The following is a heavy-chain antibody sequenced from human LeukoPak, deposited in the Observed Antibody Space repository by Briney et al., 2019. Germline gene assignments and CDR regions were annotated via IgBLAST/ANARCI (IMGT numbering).Heavy chain of an antibody. Sequence: GASVKVSCKAPGYTFTGYYMHWVRQAPGQGLEWMGWIKSNSGGTNYAQKFQGRVTMTRDTSISTASMELSSLRSDDTAVYYCATAGRGGSSLDYWGQGTLVTVSS. V-gene: IGHV1-2*02. CDR1: GYTFTGYY. D-gene: IGHD3-16*01. CDR2: IKSNSGGT. J-gene: IGHJ4*02. CDR3: ATAGRGGSSLDY.